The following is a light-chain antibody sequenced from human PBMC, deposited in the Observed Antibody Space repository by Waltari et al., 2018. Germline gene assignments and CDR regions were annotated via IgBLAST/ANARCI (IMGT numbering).Light chain of an antibody. J-gene: IGKJ2*01. CDR1: QSLLNSNGYNY. CDR3: MQALQTPYT. V-gene: IGKV2-28*01. Sequence: DIVMTQSPLSLPVTPGEPASISCRSSQSLLNSNGYNYLVWYLQKLWHSPHLLIYLGSNRASGVPDMLNGSGSGTDFTLKISRVEAEDVGVYYCMQALQTPYTFGQGTKLEIK. CDR2: LGS.